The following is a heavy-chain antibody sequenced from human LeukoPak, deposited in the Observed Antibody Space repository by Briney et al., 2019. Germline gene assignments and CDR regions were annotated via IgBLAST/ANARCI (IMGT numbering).Heavy chain of an antibody. CDR1: GFTFNNAW. Sequence: GGSLRLSCAASGFTFNNAWMNWVRQAPGKGLEWVGRIKSRNVGGTTDYAAPVKGRFTISRDDSKNTVYLQMNSLKIEDTAVYYCTSHAAFDPWGQGTLVTVSS. J-gene: IGHJ5*02. V-gene: IGHV3-15*01. CDR2: IKSRNVGGTT. CDR3: TSHAAFDP.